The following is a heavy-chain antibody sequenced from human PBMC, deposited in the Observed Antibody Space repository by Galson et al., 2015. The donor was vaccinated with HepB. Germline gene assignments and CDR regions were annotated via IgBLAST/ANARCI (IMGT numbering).Heavy chain of an antibody. V-gene: IGHV1-69*04. CDR1: GGTFSSYA. CDR2: IIPILGIA. J-gene: IGHJ4*02. CDR3: ARVMGAAGMGY. D-gene: IGHD6-13*01. Sequence: SVKVSCKASGGTFSSYAISWVRQAPGQGLELMGRIIPILGIANYAQKFQGRVTITADKSTSTAYMELSSLRSEDTAVYYCARVMGAAGMGYWGQGTLVTVSS.